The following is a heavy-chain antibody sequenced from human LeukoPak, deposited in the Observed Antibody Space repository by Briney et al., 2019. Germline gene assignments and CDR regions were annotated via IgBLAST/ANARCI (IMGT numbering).Heavy chain of an antibody. CDR3: ARDRKDVVVPAAIDS. CDR2: ISSTSSYI. CDR1: GLTFSSCS. D-gene: IGHD2-2*01. V-gene: IGHV3-21*01. J-gene: IGHJ4*02. Sequence: GGSLRLSCAASGLTFSSCSMNWVRQAPGKGLEWVSSISSTSSYIYYADSVKGRFTISRDNAKNSLYLEMNSLRAEDTAVYYRARDRKDVVVPAAIDSWGQGTLVTVSS.